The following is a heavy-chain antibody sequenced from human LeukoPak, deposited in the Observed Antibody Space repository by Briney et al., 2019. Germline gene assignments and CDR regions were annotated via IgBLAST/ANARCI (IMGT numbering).Heavy chain of an antibody. CDR1: GFTFSSYA. CDR2: ISNNGGST. Sequence: GGSLRLSCAASGFTFSSYAMHWVRQAPGKGLEYVSAISNNGGSTYYANSMKGRFTISRDNSKNTLYLQMGSLRAEDMAVYYCARYWAAVGFDYWGQGTLVTVSS. J-gene: IGHJ4*02. V-gene: IGHV3-64*01. D-gene: IGHD6-13*01. CDR3: ARYWAAVGFDY.